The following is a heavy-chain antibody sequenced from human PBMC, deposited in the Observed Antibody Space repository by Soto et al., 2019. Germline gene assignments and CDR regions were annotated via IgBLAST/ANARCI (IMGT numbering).Heavy chain of an antibody. V-gene: IGHV4-31*03. D-gene: IGHD6-19*01. CDR3: ARMYSSGSGWFHP. CDR2: SSYGGAT. J-gene: IGHJ5*02. Sequence: SETLSLTCTVSGGSLRDVGHFWTWLRQRPGSGLEWVGYSSYGGATYYSPSLQSRVSISVDTSKNQFSLTLNSVTAADTARYYCARMYSSGSGWFHPWGQGTLVTVSS. CDR1: GGSLRDVGHF.